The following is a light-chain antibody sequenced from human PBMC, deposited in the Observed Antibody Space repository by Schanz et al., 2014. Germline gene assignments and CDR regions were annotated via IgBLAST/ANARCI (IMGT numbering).Light chain of an antibody. CDR1: QSVSTH. J-gene: IGKJ2*01. CDR2: DTS. Sequence: EIVLTQSPATLSLSPGERATLSCRASQSVSTHLAWYQQKPGQAPRLLIYDTSNRATGIPARFSGSGSGTDFTLTISSLEPEDFAVYYCQQYGDPLRTFGQGTKLEIK. V-gene: IGKV3-11*01. CDR3: QQYGDPLRT.